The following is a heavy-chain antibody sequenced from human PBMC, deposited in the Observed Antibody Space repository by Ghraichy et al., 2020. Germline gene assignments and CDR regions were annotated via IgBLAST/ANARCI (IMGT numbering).Heavy chain of an antibody. D-gene: IGHD4/OR15-4a*01. V-gene: IGHV3-23*01. Sequence: GGSRRLSCAPSGFTFSSYAISWVRQAPGKGLEWVSAISGSGGSTYYADSVKGRFTISRDNSKNTLYLQMNSLRAEYTAVYYCAKDWGSTYGGWYYYYGMDVWGQGTTVTVSS. J-gene: IGHJ6*02. CDR1: GFTFSSYA. CDR2: ISGSGGST. CDR3: AKDWGSTYGGWYYYYGMDV.